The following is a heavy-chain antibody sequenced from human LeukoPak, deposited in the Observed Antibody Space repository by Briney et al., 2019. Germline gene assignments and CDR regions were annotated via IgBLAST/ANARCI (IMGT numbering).Heavy chain of an antibody. J-gene: IGHJ3*02. V-gene: IGHV1-2*02. CDR2: INPKSGGT. CDR3: AKDLQWGLPRGDALDI. D-gene: IGHD1-26*01. CDR1: GYTFTDYY. Sequence: GASVKVSCKSSGYTFTDYYMHWVRQAPGQGLEWMGWINPKSGGTNYAQNFQGRVTMPRNTSISTAYMELSRLRSDDTAVYYCAKDLQWGLPRGDALDIWGQGTMVTVSS.